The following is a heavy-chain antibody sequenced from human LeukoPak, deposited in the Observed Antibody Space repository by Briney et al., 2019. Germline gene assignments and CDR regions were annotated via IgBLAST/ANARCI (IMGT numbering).Heavy chain of an antibody. CDR1: GFSLSTSEVG. J-gene: IGHJ6*02. CDR3: AHRLSGMDV. CDR2: IYWNDDK. V-gene: IGHV2-5*01. Sequence: SGPTLVKPTQTLTLTCTFSGFSLSTSEVGVGWIRQPPGKALEWLALIYWNDDKRYSPSLKSRLTITKDTSKNQVVLKMTNMDPVDTATYYCAHRLSGMDVWGQGTTVTVSS.